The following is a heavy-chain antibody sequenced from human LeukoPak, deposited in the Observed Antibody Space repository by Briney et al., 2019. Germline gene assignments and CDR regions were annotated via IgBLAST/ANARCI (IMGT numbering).Heavy chain of an antibody. CDR2: IYTSGST. CDR1: GGSISSYY. V-gene: IGHV4-4*07. CDR3: ARDRGILTGYSVVGAFDI. J-gene: IGHJ3*02. D-gene: IGHD3-9*01. Sequence: SETLSLTCTVSGGSISSYYWSWIRQPAGKGLEWIGRIYTSGSTNYNPSLKSRVTMSVGTSKNQFSLKLSSVTAADTAVYYCARDRGILTGYSVVGAFDIWGQGTMVTVSS.